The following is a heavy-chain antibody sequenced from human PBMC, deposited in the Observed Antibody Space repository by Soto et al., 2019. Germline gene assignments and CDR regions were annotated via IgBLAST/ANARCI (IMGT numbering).Heavy chain of an antibody. D-gene: IGHD2-15*01. CDR1: GGSVNSGTYY. CDR3: ARDPRPSGFDY. V-gene: IGHV4-61*01. J-gene: IGHJ4*02. Sequence: PSETLSLTCTVSGGSVNSGTYYWNWIRQPPGKALEWIGYIFYSGTTKYNPSLETRVTISLDTSRNQFSLKLSSVTAADTAVYYCARDPRPSGFDYWGQGTLVTVSS. CDR2: IFYSGTT.